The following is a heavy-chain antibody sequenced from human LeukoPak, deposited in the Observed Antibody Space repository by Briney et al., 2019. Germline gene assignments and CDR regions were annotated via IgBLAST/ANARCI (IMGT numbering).Heavy chain of an antibody. D-gene: IGHD6-6*01. V-gene: IGHV1-18*01. CDR3: ARDSSIAARRIFDY. CDR1: GYTFTSYG. CDR2: ISAYNGNT. J-gene: IGHJ4*02. Sequence: EASVKVSCKASGYTFTSYGISWVRQAPGQGLEWMGWISAYNGNTNYAQKLQGRVTMTTDTSTSTAYMELRSPRSDDTAVYYCARDSSIAARRIFDYWGQGTLVTVSS.